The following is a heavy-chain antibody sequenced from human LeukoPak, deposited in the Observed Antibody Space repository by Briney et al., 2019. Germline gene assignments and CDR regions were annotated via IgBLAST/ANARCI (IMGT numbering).Heavy chain of an antibody. CDR3: ARGIADPYSFDS. J-gene: IGHJ4*02. CDR2: IYYSGST. D-gene: IGHD6-13*01. CDR1: GGSISSYY. V-gene: IGHV4-59*12. Sequence: TSETLSLTCTVSGGSISSYYWSWIRQPPGKGLEWIGYIYYSGSTNYNPSLKSRVTISVDTSKNQFSLKLSSVTAADTAVYYCARGIADPYSFDSWGQGTLVTVSS.